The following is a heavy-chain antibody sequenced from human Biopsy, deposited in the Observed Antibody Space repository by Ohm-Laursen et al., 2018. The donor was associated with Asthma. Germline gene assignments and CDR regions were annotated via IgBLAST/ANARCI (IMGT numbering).Heavy chain of an antibody. D-gene: IGHD4-17*01. Sequence: ASVEVSCKISGYSLTDLSMHWVRQAPGQGLEWMGGHDHEEGGTVNAWRFQGRVTMTEDTSTDTAHMELSSLSSDDTAVYYCASDFPKDYVRYNFQFWGQGTLVTVSS. J-gene: IGHJ4*02. CDR2: HDHEEGGT. CDR1: GYSLTDLS. V-gene: IGHV1-24*01. CDR3: ASDFPKDYVRYNFQF.